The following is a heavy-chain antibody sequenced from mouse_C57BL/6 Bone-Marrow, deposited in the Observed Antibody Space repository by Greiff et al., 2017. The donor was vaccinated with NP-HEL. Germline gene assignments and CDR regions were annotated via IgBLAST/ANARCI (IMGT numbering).Heavy chain of an antibody. V-gene: IGHV7-1*01. CDR3: ARDASRYDAMDY. CDR1: GFTFSDFY. CDR2: SRNKANDYTT. D-gene: IGHD6-2*01. J-gene: IGHJ4*01. Sequence: EVKLVESGGGLVQSGRSLRLSCATSGFTFSDFYMEWVRQAPGKGLEWIAASRNKANDYTTEYSASVKGRFIVSRDTSQSILYLQMNALRAEDTAIYYCARDASRYDAMDYWGQGTSVTVSS.